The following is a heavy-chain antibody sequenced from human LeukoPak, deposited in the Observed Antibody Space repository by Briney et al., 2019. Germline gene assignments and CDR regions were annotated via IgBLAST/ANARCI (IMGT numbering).Heavy chain of an antibody. D-gene: IGHD3-3*01. CDR1: GGSISSSSYY. CDR3: ARLEWQRTFDY. V-gene: IGHV4-39*01. CDR2: IYYSGNT. Sequence: SETLSLTCTVSGGSISSSSYYWGWIRQPPGKGLEWIGSIYYSGNTYYNPSLKSRVTISVDTSKNQFSLKLSSVTAADTAVYYRARLEWQRTFDYWGQGTLVTVSS. J-gene: IGHJ4*02.